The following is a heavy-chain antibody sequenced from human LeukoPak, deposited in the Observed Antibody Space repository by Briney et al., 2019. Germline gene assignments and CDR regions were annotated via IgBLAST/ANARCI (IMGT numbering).Heavy chain of an antibody. CDR3: ARRDLGLERPSGMDV. D-gene: IGHD1-1*01. J-gene: IGHJ6*04. CDR2: ISAYNGNT. V-gene: IGHV1-18*01. Sequence: ASVKVSCKASGYTFTSYGISWVRQAPGQGLEWMGWISAYNGNTNYAQKLQGRVTMTTDTSTSTAYMELRSLRSDDTAVYYCARRDLGLERPSGMDVWGKGTTVTVSS. CDR1: GYTFTSYG.